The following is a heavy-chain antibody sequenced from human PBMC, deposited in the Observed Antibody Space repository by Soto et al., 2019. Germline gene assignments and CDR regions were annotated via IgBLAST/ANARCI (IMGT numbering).Heavy chain of an antibody. CDR3: ARDGGVVTKGDAFDI. D-gene: IGHD3-3*01. CDR2: ISYDGSNK. Sequence: GGSLRLSCAASGFTFSSYAMHWVRQAPGKGLEWVAVISYDGSNKYYADSVKGRFTISRDNSKNTLYLQMNSLRAEDTAVYYCARDGGVVTKGDAFDIWGQGTMVTVSS. V-gene: IGHV3-30-3*01. J-gene: IGHJ3*02. CDR1: GFTFSSYA.